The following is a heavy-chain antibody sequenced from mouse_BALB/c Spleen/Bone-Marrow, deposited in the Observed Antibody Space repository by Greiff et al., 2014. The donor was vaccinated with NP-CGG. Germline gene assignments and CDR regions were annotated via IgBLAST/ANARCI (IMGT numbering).Heavy chain of an antibody. CDR1: GFDFSGYW. D-gene: IGHD1-2*01. J-gene: IGHJ3*01. CDR2: FNPDSRTI. Sequence: EVQLVESGGGLVQPGGSLKLSCAASGFDFSGYWMTWVRQAPGKGLEWIGEFNPDSRTINYKPSLKEKFIMSRDNAKNTLYLQMSKVRSEDTALYYCARNGYYGWMTYWGQGTLVTVSA. CDR3: ARNGYYGWMTY. V-gene: IGHV4-1*02.